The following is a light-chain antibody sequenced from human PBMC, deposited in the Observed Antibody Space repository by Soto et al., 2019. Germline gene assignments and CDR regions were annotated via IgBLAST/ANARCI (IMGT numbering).Light chain of an antibody. CDR1: QSVSSSY. CDR3: QQYGSSPFT. Sequence: EIVLTQSPGILSLSPGERATLSCRASQSVSSSYLAWYQQKPGQAPRLLIYGASSRATGIPDRFSGSGSGTDFTLTISRLEPEDFAVYYCQQYGSSPFTFGPGTKVDIK. V-gene: IGKV3-20*01. CDR2: GAS. J-gene: IGKJ3*01.